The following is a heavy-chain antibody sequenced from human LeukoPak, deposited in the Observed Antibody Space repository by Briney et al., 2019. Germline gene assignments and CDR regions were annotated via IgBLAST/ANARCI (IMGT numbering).Heavy chain of an antibody. CDR2: INHSGST. D-gene: IGHD6-13*01. CDR3: ARTIAAASTRRYFQH. V-gene: IGHV4-34*01. CDR1: GGSFSGYY. Sequence: SETLSLTCAVYGGSFSGYYWSWIRQPPGKGLEWIGEINHSGSTNYNPSLKSRVTISVDTSKNQFSLKLSSVTAADTAVYYCARTIAAASTRRYFQHWGQGTLVTVSS. J-gene: IGHJ1*01.